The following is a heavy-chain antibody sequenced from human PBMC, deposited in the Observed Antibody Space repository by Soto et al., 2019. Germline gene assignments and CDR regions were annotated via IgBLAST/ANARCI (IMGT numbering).Heavy chain of an antibody. Sequence: SETLSLTCTVSGGSISSYYWSWIRQPPGKGLEWIGYIYYSGSTNYNPSLKSRVTISVDTSKNQFSLKLSSVTAADTAVYYCARATLRYFDWLLEVVWFDPWGQGTLVTVSS. CDR3: ARATLRYFDWLLEVVWFDP. D-gene: IGHD3-9*01. CDR2: IYYSGST. V-gene: IGHV4-59*01. CDR1: GGSISSYY. J-gene: IGHJ5*02.